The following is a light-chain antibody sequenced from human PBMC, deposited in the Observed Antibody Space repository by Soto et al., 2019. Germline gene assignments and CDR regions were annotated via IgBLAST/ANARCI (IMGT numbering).Light chain of an antibody. V-gene: IGKV3-20*01. CDR3: QQYDSTPPT. J-gene: IGKJ1*01. CDR2: GAT. CDR1: QSVNSNY. Sequence: EIVLTQSPGTLSLSPGERATLSCRASQSVNSNYLAWYQQKPGQAPRLLIYGATNRATDIPYRFSASGSGTDFTLTLTRLEAEDFAVYYCQQYDSTPPTFGQGTKVEVK.